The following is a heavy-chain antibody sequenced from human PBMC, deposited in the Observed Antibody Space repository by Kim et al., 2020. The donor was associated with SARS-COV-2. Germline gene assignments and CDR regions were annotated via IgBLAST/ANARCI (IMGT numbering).Heavy chain of an antibody. CDR1: GYTFTSYG. V-gene: IGHV1-18*01. D-gene: IGHD3-9*01. J-gene: IGHJ6*02. CDR3: ARDRVLRYFDCLLQSKPTYGIDV. Sequence: ASVKVSCKASGYTFTSYGISWVRQAPGQGLEWMGWISAYNGNTNYAQKLQGRVTMTTDTSTSTAYMELRSLRSDDTAVYYCARDRVLRYFDCLLQSKPTYGIDVWGQGTTVSVSS. CDR2: ISAYNGNT.